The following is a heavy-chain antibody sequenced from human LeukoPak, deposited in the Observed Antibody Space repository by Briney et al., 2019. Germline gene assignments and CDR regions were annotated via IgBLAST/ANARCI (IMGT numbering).Heavy chain of an antibody. V-gene: IGHV3-66*01. J-gene: IGHJ2*01. D-gene: IGHD6-13*01. CDR2: IYSGGTT. CDR1: GFSVSNNY. Sequence: PGGSLRLSCAASGFSVSNNYMSWVRQAPGKGLESVSVIYSGGTTYYADSVKGRFTISRDNSKNTLYLQMNSLRAGDTAVYYCARAAYSSTWYSRYFDLWGRGTLVTVSS. CDR3: ARAAYSSTWYSRYFDL.